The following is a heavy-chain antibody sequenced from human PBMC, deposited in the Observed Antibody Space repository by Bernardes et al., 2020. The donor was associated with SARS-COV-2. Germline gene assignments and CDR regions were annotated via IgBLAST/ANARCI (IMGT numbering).Heavy chain of an antibody. V-gene: IGHV2-70*04. Sequence: SGPTLVKPRQTLTLTCTFSGFSLSTSGMRVSWIRQPPGKALEWLARIDWDDDEFYSTSLKTRLTISKDTSKNQVVLTMTNMDPVDTATYYCARAAYCSSTSCYTGYYGMDVWGQGTTVTVSS. CDR2: IDWDDDE. CDR3: ARAAYCSSTSCYTGYYGMDV. D-gene: IGHD2-2*02. J-gene: IGHJ6*02. CDR1: GFSLSTSGMR.